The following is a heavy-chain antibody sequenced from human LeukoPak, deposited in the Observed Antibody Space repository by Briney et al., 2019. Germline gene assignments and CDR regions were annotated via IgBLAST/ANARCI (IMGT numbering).Heavy chain of an antibody. D-gene: IGHD3-22*01. J-gene: IGHJ4*02. CDR3: ATGNYYDSRGYYTFGY. CDR1: GFTFSRYW. V-gene: IGHV3-74*01. Sequence: GGSLRLSCAASGFTFSRYWMHWVRQVPGKGLVWVSLINGDGSTTSYADFVKGRFTISRDNAKNTLSLQVNSLRAEDTAVYYCATGNYYDSRGYYTFGYWGQGTLLIVSS. CDR2: INGDGSTT.